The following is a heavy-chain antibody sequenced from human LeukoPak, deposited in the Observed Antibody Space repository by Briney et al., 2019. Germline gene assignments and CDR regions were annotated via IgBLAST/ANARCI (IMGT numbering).Heavy chain of an antibody. D-gene: IGHD3-16*01. CDR1: GFTFSSYS. CDR3: ARPRIWGFDY. Sequence: GGSLRLSCAASGFTFSSYSMNWVRQAPGKGLEWVSSISSSSSYIYYADSVKGRVTISRDNAKNSLYLQMNSLRAEDTAVYYCARPRIWGFDYWGQGTLVTVSS. V-gene: IGHV3-21*01. CDR2: ISSSSSYI. J-gene: IGHJ4*02.